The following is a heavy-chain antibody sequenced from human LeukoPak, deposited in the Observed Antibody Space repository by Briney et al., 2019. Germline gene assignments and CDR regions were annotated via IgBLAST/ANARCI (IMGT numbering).Heavy chain of an antibody. CDR2: INHSGST. V-gene: IGHV4-34*01. J-gene: IGHJ4*02. Sequence: SETLSLTCAVYGGSFSGYYWSWIRQPPGKGLEWIGEINHSGSTNYNPSLKSRVTISVDTSKNQFSLKLSSVTAADTAVYYCAREGGRTVTTALGYWGQGTLVTVSS. D-gene: IGHD4-11*01. CDR1: GGSFSGYY. CDR3: AREGGRTVTTALGY.